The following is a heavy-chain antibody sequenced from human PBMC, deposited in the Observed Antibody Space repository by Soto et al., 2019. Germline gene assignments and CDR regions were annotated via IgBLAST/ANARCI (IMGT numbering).Heavy chain of an antibody. CDR2: ISSSSSYI. V-gene: IGHV3-21*01. Sequence: PGGSLRLSCAASGFTFSSYSMNWVRQAPGKGLEGVSSISSSSSYIYYADSVKGRFTISRDNAKNSLYLQMNSLRAEDTAVYYCAKDFYDSSGYYWFDPWGQGTLVTVSS. CDR3: AKDFYDSSGYYWFDP. J-gene: IGHJ5*02. CDR1: GFTFSSYS. D-gene: IGHD3-22*01.